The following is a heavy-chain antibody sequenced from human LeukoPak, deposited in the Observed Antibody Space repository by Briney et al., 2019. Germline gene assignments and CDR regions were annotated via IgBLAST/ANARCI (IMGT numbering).Heavy chain of an antibody. CDR2: FDPEDGET. CDR3: ATSYSSSWYLPGIDY. J-gene: IGHJ4*02. Sequence: ASVKVSCKVSGYTLTELSMHWVRQAPGKGLEWMGGFDPEDGETIYAQKFQGRVTMTEDTSTDTAYMELSSLRSEDTAVYYCATSYSSSWYLPGIDYWGQGTLVTVSS. CDR1: GYTLTELS. D-gene: IGHD6-13*01. V-gene: IGHV1-24*01.